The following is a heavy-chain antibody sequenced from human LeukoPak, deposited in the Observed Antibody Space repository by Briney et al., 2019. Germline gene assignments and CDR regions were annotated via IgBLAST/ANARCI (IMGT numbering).Heavy chain of an antibody. D-gene: IGHD6-13*01. J-gene: IGHJ4*02. CDR1: GYTFTGYY. CDR2: INPNSGGT. Sequence: ASVKVSCKASGYTFTGYYMHWVRQAPGQGLEWMGWINPNSGGTNYAQKFQGRVTMTRDTSISTAYMGLSRLRSDDTAVYYCARAQQQLVRKGKVFDYWGQGTLVTVSS. V-gene: IGHV1-2*02. CDR3: ARAQQQLVRKGKVFDY.